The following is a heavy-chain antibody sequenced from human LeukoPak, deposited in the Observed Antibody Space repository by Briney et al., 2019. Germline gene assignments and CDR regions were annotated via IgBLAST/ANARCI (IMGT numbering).Heavy chain of an antibody. CDR1: GFTFDDYA. V-gene: IGHV3-9*01. CDR3: AKDKYSSSWYGYFQH. D-gene: IGHD6-13*01. J-gene: IGHJ1*01. CDR2: ISWYSGSI. Sequence: PGGSLRLSCAASGFTFDDYAMHWVRQAPGKGLEWVSGISWYSGSIGYADSVKGRFTISRDNAKNSLYLQMNSLRAEDTALYYCAKDKYSSSWYGYFQHWGQGTLVTVSS.